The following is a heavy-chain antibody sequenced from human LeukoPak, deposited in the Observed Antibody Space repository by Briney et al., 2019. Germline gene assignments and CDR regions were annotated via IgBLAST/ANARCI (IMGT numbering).Heavy chain of an antibody. V-gene: IGHV1-69*13. Sequence: SVKVSCKASGGTFISYAISWVRQAPGQGLEWMGGIIPIFGTANYAQKFQGRVTITADESTSTAYMELSSLRSEDTAVYYCARLIRGYYDSSDLYFDYWGQGTLVTVSS. CDR1: GGTFISYA. D-gene: IGHD3-22*01. J-gene: IGHJ4*02. CDR3: ARLIRGYYDSSDLYFDY. CDR2: IIPIFGTA.